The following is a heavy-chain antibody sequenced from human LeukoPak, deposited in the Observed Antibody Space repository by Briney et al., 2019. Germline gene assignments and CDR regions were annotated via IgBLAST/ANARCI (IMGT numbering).Heavy chain of an antibody. CDR1: GYSISSGYY. Sequence: SETLSLTCTVSGYSISSGYYWGWIRQPPGKGLEWIGSIYHSGSTYYNPSLKSRVTISVDTSKNQFSLKLSSVTAADTAVYYCARGDWNRFYWFDPWGQGTLVTVSS. CDR3: ARGDWNRFYWFDP. V-gene: IGHV4-38-2*02. CDR2: IYHSGST. D-gene: IGHD1/OR15-1a*01. J-gene: IGHJ5*02.